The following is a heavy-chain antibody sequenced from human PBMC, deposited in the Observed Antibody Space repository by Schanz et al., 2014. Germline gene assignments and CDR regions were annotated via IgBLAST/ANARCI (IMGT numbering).Heavy chain of an antibody. V-gene: IGHV3-7*03. CDR1: GFTFSTYW. J-gene: IGHJ4*02. CDR3: ARDPNSVNEIDY. Sequence: VQLVESGGGVVQPGGSLRLSCAASGFTFSTYWMSWVRQAPGKGLEWVANIKQDESERSYVDSVKGRFTLSRDNAKKTMDLQMNSLRVEDTAVYYCARDPNSVNEIDYWGQGTLVTVSS. D-gene: IGHD5-12*01. CDR2: IKQDESER.